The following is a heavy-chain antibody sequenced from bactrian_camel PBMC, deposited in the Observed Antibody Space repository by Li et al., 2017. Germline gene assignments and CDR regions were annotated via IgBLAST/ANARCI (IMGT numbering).Heavy chain of an antibody. CDR3: AAASWGLQRPLVPFEYNY. Sequence: HVQLVESGGGSVQAGGSLRLSCAASGFAGRSYNMGWFRQVAGKGREGVASIGRDGSIMYGESVKGRFTISKDNAKNTLYLQMDSLKPEDTAMYRCAAASWGLQRPLVPFEYNYWGQGTQVTVS. CDR1: GFAGRSYN. CDR2: IGRDGSI. D-gene: IGHD5*01. J-gene: IGHJ4*01. V-gene: IGHV3S55*01.